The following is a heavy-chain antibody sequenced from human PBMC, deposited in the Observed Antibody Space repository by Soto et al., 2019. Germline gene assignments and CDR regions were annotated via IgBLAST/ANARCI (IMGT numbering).Heavy chain of an antibody. CDR1: GGTFSSYA. Sequence: GASVKVSCKASGGTFSSYAISWVRQAPGQGLEWMGGIIPIFGTANYAQKFQGRVTITADKSTSTAYMELSSLRSEDTAVYYCARDWGFRDIVVVPAAGYGMDVWGQGTTVTVSS. CDR3: ARDWGFRDIVVVPAAGYGMDV. D-gene: IGHD2-2*01. V-gene: IGHV1-69*06. CDR2: IIPIFGTA. J-gene: IGHJ6*02.